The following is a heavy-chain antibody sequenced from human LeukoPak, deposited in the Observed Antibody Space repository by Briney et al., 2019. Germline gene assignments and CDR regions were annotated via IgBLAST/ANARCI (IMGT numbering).Heavy chain of an antibody. Sequence: PSETLSLTCTVSGGSISSGSYYWSWIRQPAGKGLEWIGRIYTSGSTNYNPSPKSRVTISVDTSKNQFSLKLSSVTAADTAVYYCARDDQLWLTWGQGTLVTVSS. V-gene: IGHV4-61*02. CDR2: IYTSGST. J-gene: IGHJ4*02. CDR3: ARDDQLWLT. D-gene: IGHD5-18*01. CDR1: GGSISSGSYY.